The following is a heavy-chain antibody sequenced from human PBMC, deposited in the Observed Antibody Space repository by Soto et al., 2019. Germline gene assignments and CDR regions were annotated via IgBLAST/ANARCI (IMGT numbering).Heavy chain of an antibody. Sequence: EVQLLESGGGLVQPGGSLRLSCVASGFTFSRYVMSWVRQAPGKGLEWVSTINSNGDSTYYADSVKGRFTISRDNSKTSLYLQVNSQRAEDTAVYYCARVPDLDYCSRTSCLYYFDYWGQGALVTVSS. CDR3: ARVPDLDYCSRTSCLYYFDY. CDR2: INSNGDST. D-gene: IGHD2-2*01. V-gene: IGHV3-23*01. J-gene: IGHJ4*02. CDR1: GFTFSRYV.